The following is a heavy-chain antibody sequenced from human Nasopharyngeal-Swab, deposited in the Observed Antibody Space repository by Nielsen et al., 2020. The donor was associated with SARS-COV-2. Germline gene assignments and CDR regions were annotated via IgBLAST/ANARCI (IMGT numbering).Heavy chain of an antibody. D-gene: IGHD4-17*01. CDR1: GGSISSSNW. Sequence: GSLRLSCAVSGGSISSSNWWSWVRQPPGKGLEWIGEIYHSGSTNYNPSLKSRVTISVDKSKNQFSLKLSSVTAADTAVYYCATSYGDPDWYFDLWGRGTLVTVSS. CDR3: ATSYGDPDWYFDL. J-gene: IGHJ2*01. CDR2: IYHSGST. V-gene: IGHV4-4*02.